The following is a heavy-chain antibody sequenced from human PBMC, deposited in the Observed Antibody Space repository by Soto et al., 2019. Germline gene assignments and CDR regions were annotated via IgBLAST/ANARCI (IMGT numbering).Heavy chain of an antibody. Sequence: EVQLVETGGGLIQPGGSLRLSCAASGFTVSSHYMSWVRQAPGKGLEWVSVIYSGGSTYYADSVKGRFTISRDNSKNTLYLQMNRLRAEDTAVYYCARADCSGGSCYSINYYYYGMDVWGQGTTVTVSS. CDR2: IYSGGST. CDR1: GFTVSSHY. J-gene: IGHJ6*02. V-gene: IGHV3-53*02. CDR3: ARADCSGGSCYSINYYYYGMDV. D-gene: IGHD2-15*01.